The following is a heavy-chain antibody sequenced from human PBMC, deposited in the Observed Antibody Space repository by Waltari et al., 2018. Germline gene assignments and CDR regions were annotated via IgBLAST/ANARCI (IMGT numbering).Heavy chain of an antibody. D-gene: IGHD7-27*01. CDR1: GYSISSGYY. J-gene: IGHJ4*02. V-gene: IGHV4-38-2*02. CDR3: ARDGDGVSQPPNDY. Sequence: QVQLQESGPGLVKPSETLSLTCTVSGYSISSGYYWGWIRQPPGKGLEWIGSIYHSGSTYYNPSLKSRVTISVDTSKNQFSLKLSSVTAADTAVYYCARDGDGVSQPPNDYWGQGTLVTVSS. CDR2: IYHSGST.